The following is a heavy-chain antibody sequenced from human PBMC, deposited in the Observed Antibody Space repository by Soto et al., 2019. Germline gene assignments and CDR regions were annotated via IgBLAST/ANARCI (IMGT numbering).Heavy chain of an antibody. Sequence: SETLSLTCTVSGGSISSYYWSWIRQPPGKGLEWIGYIYYSGSTNYNPSLKSRVTISVDTSKNQFSLKLSSVTAADTAVYYCARSTRFFGVVMGMIGHDAFDIWGQGTMVTVSS. J-gene: IGHJ3*02. CDR3: ARSTRFFGVVMGMIGHDAFDI. CDR2: IYYSGST. CDR1: GGSISSYY. D-gene: IGHD3-3*01. V-gene: IGHV4-59*01.